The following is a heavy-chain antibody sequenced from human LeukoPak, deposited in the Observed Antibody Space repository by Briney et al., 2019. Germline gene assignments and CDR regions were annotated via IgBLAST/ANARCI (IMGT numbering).Heavy chain of an antibody. CDR2: IYYSGST. Sequence: SETLSLTCTVSGYYISSGYYWGWIRQPPGKGLEWIGYIYYSGSTNYNPSLKSRVTISVDTSKNQFSLELTSVTAADTAVYYCARFRGGYYYDYWGQGTLVTVSS. V-gene: IGHV4-61*01. J-gene: IGHJ4*02. CDR3: ARFRGGYYYDY. CDR1: GYYISSGYY. D-gene: IGHD3-22*01.